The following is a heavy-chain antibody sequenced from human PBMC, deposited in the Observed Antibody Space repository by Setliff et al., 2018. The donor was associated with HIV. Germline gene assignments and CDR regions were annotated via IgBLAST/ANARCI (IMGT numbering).Heavy chain of an antibody. V-gene: IGHV5-51*01. D-gene: IGHD3-9*01. CDR1: GYTFSMYW. J-gene: IGHJ2*01. CDR2: IYPGDSET. Sequence: PGESLKISCQTSGYTFSMYWIGWVRQMPGKGPEWMGIIYPGDSETRHSPSFEGQVTISADKSISTAYLKWNSLKASDTAMYYCARSDYDVLTGFWYFDVWGRGTLVTVSS. CDR3: ARSDYDVLTGFWYFDV.